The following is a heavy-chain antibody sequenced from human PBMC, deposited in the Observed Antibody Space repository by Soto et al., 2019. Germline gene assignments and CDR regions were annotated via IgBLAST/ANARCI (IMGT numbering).Heavy chain of an antibody. CDR2: VYNSGST. D-gene: IGHD6-13*01. V-gene: IGHV4-59*01. J-gene: IGHJ4*02. CDR1: VESISIYY. CDR3: AGYRREAVAGYTLDN. Sequence: ETLSLTCTVSVESISIYYWRRIRQPTRKGLEWIGYVYNSGSTNYNPSLKSRVTISEDTSKSQFSLKVNSMTAADTSVYYCAGYRREAVAGYTLDNWGQGILVTVSS.